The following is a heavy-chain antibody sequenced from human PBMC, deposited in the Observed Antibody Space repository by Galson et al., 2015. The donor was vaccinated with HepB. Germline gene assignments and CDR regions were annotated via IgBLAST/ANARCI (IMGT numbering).Heavy chain of an antibody. D-gene: IGHD3-22*01. CDR3: ARGRHGNYYDSSGYYMY. J-gene: IGHJ4*02. CDR2: IGTIGDT. Sequence: SLRLSCAASGFTFSSYDFHWVRQATGKGLEWISAIGTIGDTNYPDSVKGRFTISRENDKNSLFLQMNSLRAGDTAVYYCARGRHGNYYDSSGYYMYWGQGTLVTVSS. CDR1: GFTFSSYD. V-gene: IGHV3-13*01.